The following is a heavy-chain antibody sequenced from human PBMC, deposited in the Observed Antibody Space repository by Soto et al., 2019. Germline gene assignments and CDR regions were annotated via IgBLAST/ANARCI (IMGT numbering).Heavy chain of an antibody. V-gene: IGHV4-39*01. CDR3: ARSVAVAGIGPYYYYGMDV. J-gene: IGHJ6*02. Sequence: QLQLQESGPGLVKPSETLSLTCTVSGGSISSSSYYWGWIRQPPGKGLAWIGSIYYSGSTYYNPSLKSRITISGDTSQNQVSLKLSSVPAADTAVYYCARSVAVAGIGPYYYYGMDVWGQGTTVTVSS. CDR2: IYYSGST. CDR1: GGSISSSSYY. D-gene: IGHD6-19*01.